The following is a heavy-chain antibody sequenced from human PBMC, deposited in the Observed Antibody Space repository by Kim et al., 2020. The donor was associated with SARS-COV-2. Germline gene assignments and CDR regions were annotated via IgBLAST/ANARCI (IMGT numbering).Heavy chain of an antibody. CDR1: GFTFDDYA. J-gene: IGHJ4*02. Sequence: LSLTCAASGFTFDDYAMHWVRQAPGKGLEWVSGISWNSGSIGYADSVKGRFTISRDNAKNSLYLQMNSLRAEDTALYYCAKDLGQLVRFYFDYWGQG. V-gene: IGHV3-9*01. D-gene: IGHD6-6*01. CDR2: ISWNSGSI. CDR3: AKDLGQLVRFYFDY.